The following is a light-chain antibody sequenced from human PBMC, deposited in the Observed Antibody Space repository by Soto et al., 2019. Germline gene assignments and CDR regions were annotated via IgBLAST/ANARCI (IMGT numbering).Light chain of an antibody. CDR2: KVS. CDR3: QQYNSNWWT. J-gene: IGKJ1*01. Sequence: DLQMTQSPSTLSASVGDRVTITCRASQSLNGWLAWFQKKPGKAPKVLIYKVSNLESGVPLRFSGSGSETEFTLTISSLQPDDFATYYCQQYNSNWWTFGQGTKVEIK. CDR1: QSLNGW. V-gene: IGKV1-5*03.